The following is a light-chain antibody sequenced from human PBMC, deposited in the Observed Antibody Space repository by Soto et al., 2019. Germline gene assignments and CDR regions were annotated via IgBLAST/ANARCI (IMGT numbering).Light chain of an antibody. Sequence: EIVLTQSPGTLSLSPGERATLSCRASQSVSSSYLAWYQQKPGQAPRLLIYGASSRATGIPDRFSGSGSGNHFGLTISRLEPEDFAVYYCQQYGSSTLSTFVPGTKVDIK. V-gene: IGKV3-20*01. CDR2: GAS. CDR3: QQYGSSTLST. J-gene: IGKJ3*01. CDR1: QSVSSSY.